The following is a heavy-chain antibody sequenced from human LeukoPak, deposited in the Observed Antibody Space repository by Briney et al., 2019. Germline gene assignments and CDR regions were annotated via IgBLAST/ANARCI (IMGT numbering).Heavy chain of an antibody. CDR2: IYYSRST. J-gene: IGHJ4*02. V-gene: IGHV4-39*01. D-gene: IGHD4-17*01. CDR3: ARVPTVTFFDY. Sequence: SETLSLTCTVSGGSISSSSYYWGWIRQPPGKGLEWIGSIYYSRSTYYNPSLKSRVTISVDTSKNQFSLKLSSVTAADTAVYHCARVPTVTFFDYWGQGTLVTVSS. CDR1: GGSISSSSYY.